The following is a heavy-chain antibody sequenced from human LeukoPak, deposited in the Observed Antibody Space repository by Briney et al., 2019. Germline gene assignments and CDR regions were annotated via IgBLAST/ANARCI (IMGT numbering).Heavy chain of an antibody. J-gene: IGHJ4*02. D-gene: IGHD2-21*02. CDR2: INPSGGST. CDR1: GYTFTSYY. Sequence: ASVKVSCKASGYTFTSYYMHWVRQAPGQGLEWMGIINPSGGSTSYAQKFQGRVTMTRDTSTSTVYIELSSLRSEDTAVYYCARESTYCGGDCYSSFDYWGQGTLVTVSS. CDR3: ARESTYCGGDCYSSFDY. V-gene: IGHV1-46*01.